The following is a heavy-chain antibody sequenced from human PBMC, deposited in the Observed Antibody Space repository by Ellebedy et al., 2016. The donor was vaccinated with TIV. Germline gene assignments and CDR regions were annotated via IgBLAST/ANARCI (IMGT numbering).Heavy chain of an antibody. CDR2: ISSSRNYI. D-gene: IGHD6-19*01. CDR1: GFTFSTYS. V-gene: IGHV3-21*01. Sequence: GESLKISCAASGFTFSTYSMNWVRQAPGKGLEWVSSISSSRNYIYHADSVKGRFTISRDNAKNSLYLQMNSLRAEETDVYYCVRDYSSGWNAFDIWGQGTMVTVSS. CDR3: VRDYSSGWNAFDI. J-gene: IGHJ3*02.